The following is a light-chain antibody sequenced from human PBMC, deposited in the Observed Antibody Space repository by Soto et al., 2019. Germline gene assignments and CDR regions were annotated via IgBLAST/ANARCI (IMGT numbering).Light chain of an antibody. CDR1: QRISHR. J-gene: IGKJ1*01. CDR2: DAS. Sequence: IKLTQSPSTLSASIGDTVTVACRASQRISHRLAWYQRKPGEAPKLLIYDASALPRGFPSRFSGSGSGTKFTLTVASLQPDDFSTYYCQPYETFSGTFGPGTKVDI. CDR3: QPYETFSGT. V-gene: IGKV1-5*01.